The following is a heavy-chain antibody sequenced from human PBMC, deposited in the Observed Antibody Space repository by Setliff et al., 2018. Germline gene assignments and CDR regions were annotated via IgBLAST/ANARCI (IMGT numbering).Heavy chain of an antibody. CDR1: PGSISRHY. J-gene: IGHJ4*02. V-gene: IGHV4-59*11. CDR2: RHDNGER. D-gene: IGHD5-18*01. CDR3: AGRPQNTPMGPCDY. Sequence: SETLSLTCTVSPGSISRHYWSWFRQAPGKGLEWIGYRHDNGERDYNPSLGSRVTISVDTSKNQFSLMLTSVTAADTAIYFCAGRPQNTPMGPCDYWGQGTLVTVSS.